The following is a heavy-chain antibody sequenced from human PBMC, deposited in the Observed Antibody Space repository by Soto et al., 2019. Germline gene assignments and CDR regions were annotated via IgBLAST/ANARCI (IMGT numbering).Heavy chain of an antibody. CDR2: IYYSGST. Sequence: SETLSLTCTVSGGSISSYYWSWIRQPPGKGLEWIGYIYYSGSTNYNPSLKSRVTISVDTSKNQFSLRLSSVTAADTAVYYCARDRGGITVSSKPLGEWFDPWGQGTLVTVSS. CDR3: ARDRGGITVSSKPLGEWFDP. CDR1: GGSISSYY. V-gene: IGHV4-59*01. D-gene: IGHD3-16*01. J-gene: IGHJ5*02.